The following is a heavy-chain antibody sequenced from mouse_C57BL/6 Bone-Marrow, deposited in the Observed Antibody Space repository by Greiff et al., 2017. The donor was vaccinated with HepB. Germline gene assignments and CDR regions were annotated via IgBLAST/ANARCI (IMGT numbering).Heavy chain of an antibody. CDR1: GYAFSSSW. CDR3: ARSDHRGFAY. V-gene: IGHV1-82*01. Sequence: VQLQQSGAELVKPGASVKLSCKASGYAFSSSWMNWVKQRPGKGLEWIGRIYPGDGDTNYNGKFKGKATLTADKSSSTAYMQLSSLTSEDSAVYFCARSDHRGFAYWGQGTLVTVSA. CDR2: IYPGDGDT. J-gene: IGHJ3*01.